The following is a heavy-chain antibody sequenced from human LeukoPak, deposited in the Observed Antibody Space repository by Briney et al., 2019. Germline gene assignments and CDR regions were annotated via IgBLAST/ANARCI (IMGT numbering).Heavy chain of an antibody. CDR1: GFTVSSNY. D-gene: IGHD2-2*01. CDR2: IYSGGST. CDR3: ARGKRYCSSTSCYFDY. Sequence: GGSLRLSCAASGFTVSSNYMSWVPQAPGKEREGVSVIYSGGSTYYADSVKGRFTISRDNSKNTLYLQMNSLRAEDTAVYYCARGKRYCSSTSCYFDYWGQGTLVTVSS. V-gene: IGHV3-66*01. J-gene: IGHJ4*02.